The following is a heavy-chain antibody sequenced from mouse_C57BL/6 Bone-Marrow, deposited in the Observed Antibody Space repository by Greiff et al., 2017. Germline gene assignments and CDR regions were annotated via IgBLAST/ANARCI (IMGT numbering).Heavy chain of an antibody. CDR2: IYPGSGNT. Sequence: VQLQQSGAELVRPGASVKLSCKASGYTFTDYYINWVKQRPGQGLEWIARIYPGSGNTYYNEKFKGKATLTAEKSSSTAYMQLSSLTSEDSAVYFCARHYSKDYWGQGTTLTVSS. CDR1: GYTFTDYY. D-gene: IGHD2-5*01. CDR3: ARHYSKDY. J-gene: IGHJ2*01. V-gene: IGHV1-76*01.